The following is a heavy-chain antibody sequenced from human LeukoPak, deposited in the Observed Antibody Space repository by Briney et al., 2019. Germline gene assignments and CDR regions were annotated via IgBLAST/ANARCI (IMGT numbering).Heavy chain of an antibody. J-gene: IGHJ6*03. CDR3: AKRGEYYYGSETDYYYMDV. CDR2: IIPIFGTA. D-gene: IGHD3-10*01. CDR1: GYTFTSYY. V-gene: IGHV1-69*13. Sequence: SVKVSCKASGYTFTSYYMHWVRQAPGQGLEWMGGIIPIFGTANYAQKFQGRVTITADESTSTAYMELSSLRSEDTAVYYCAKRGEYYYGSETDYYYMDVWGKGTTVTVSS.